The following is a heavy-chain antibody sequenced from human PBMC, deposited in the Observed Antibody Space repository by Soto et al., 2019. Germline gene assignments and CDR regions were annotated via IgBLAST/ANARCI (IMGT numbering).Heavy chain of an antibody. CDR2: ISYDGSNK. CDR1: GFTFSSYA. CDR3: AREWWGMAIDY. Sequence: QVQLVESGGGVVQPGRSLRLSCAASGFTFSSYAMHWVRQAPGKGLEWVAVISYDGSNKYYADSVKGRFTISRDNSKNTLYLQMNSLRAEDTAVYYCAREWWGMAIDYWGQGTLVTVFS. V-gene: IGHV3-30-3*01. J-gene: IGHJ4*02. D-gene: IGHD2-8*02.